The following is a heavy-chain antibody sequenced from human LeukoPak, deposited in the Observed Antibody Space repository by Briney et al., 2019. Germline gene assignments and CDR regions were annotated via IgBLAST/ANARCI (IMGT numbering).Heavy chain of an antibody. V-gene: IGHV1-2*02. Sequence: ASVTVSCKASGYTFTGYYMHWVRQAPGQGLEWMGWINPNSGGTNYAQKFQGRVTMTRDTSISTAYMELSRLRSDDTAVYYCAGTMVRGVITDYYYYGMDVWGQGTTVTVSS. D-gene: IGHD3-10*01. CDR3: AGTMVRGVITDYYYYGMDV. J-gene: IGHJ6*02. CDR1: GYTFTGYY. CDR2: INPNSGGT.